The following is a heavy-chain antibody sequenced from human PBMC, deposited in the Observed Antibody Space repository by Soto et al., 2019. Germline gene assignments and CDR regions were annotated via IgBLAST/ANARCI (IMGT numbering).Heavy chain of an antibody. CDR2: ISYTGAT. CDR3: ATGIGWQIDY. Sequence: QVQLQESGPGLVKPSETLSLTCTVSGGSISNSYCNWIRQPPGKGPEWIGYISYTGATKYNPSVQSRVTISLDTPRNQFSLRVTSVTAADTAVYYCATGIGWQIDYWGQGTLVTVSS. V-gene: IGHV4-59*08. J-gene: IGHJ4*02. D-gene: IGHD6-19*01. CDR1: GGSISNSY.